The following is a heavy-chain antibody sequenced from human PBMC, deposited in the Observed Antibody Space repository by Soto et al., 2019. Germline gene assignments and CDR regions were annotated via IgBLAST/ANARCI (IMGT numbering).Heavy chain of an antibody. V-gene: IGHV3-7*01. D-gene: IGHD3-16*02. CDR1: GFTFSSYW. CDR2: IKQDGSEK. J-gene: IGHJ4*02. Sequence: GGSLRLSCAASGFTFSSYWMSWVRQAPGKGLEWVANIKQDGSEKYYVDSVKGRFTISRDNAKNSLYLQMNSLRAEDTAVYYCARHPAAQYYDYIWGSYRSHFDYWGQGTLVTVSS. CDR3: ARHPAAQYYDYIWGSYRSHFDY.